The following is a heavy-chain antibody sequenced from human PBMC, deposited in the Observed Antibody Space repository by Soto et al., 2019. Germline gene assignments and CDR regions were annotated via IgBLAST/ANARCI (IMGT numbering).Heavy chain of an antibody. CDR2: IIPFIGKA. Sequence: QVQLVQSGAEVKKPGSSVTVSCKASGGTFSSYAISWVRQAPGQGLEWLGRIIPFIGKANYAQKFHARVTITADESTSTAYMERTSLRAEYTAVYYCARVVMTTVPASYYYGMDVWGQGTTVTVSS. J-gene: IGHJ6*02. CDR3: ARVVMTTVPASYYYGMDV. V-gene: IGHV1-69*18. D-gene: IGHD4-4*01. CDR1: GGTFSSYA.